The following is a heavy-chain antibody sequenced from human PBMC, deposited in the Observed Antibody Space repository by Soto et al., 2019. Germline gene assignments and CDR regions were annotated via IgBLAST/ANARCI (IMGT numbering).Heavy chain of an antibody. CDR1: GFPFTNAW. J-gene: IGHJ4*02. CDR3: STDSRTTLPEIRFDY. CDR2: VKSKTDGGSS. Sequence: GGSLRLSCVASGFPFTNAWINWVRQVPGKGLEWVGRVKSKTDGGSSDYTAAVKGRFAVSRDDSRNIVYLQMNSLRIENTCVYYCSTDSRTTLPEIRFDYWGQGTQVTVSS. D-gene: IGHD1-26*01. V-gene: IGHV3-15*07.